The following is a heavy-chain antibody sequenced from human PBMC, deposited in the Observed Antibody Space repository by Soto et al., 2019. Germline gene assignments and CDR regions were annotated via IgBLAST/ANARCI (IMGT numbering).Heavy chain of an antibody. J-gene: IGHJ4*02. CDR2: FSGSSGNI. V-gene: IGHV3-23*01. Sequence: DVQLLESAGGLVQPGGSLRLSCAASGLTFSTYDMSWVRQAPGKGLEWVPSFSGSSGNIYYADSVKGRFAISRDNSKNTLYLQLNSLRGEDTAVYYCASRRAHHFDYWGQGTLVTVSS. CDR3: ASRRAHHFDY. CDR1: GLTFSTYD.